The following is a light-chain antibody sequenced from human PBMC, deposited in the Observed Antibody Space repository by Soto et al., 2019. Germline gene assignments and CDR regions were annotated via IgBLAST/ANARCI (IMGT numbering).Light chain of an antibody. CDR2: NTN. V-gene: IGLV8-61*01. J-gene: IGLJ3*02. CDR3: LLYVGSGVWV. CDR1: SGSVSISYY. Sequence: QTVVTQEPSFSVSPGGTVTLTCGLSSGSVSISYYPSWYQQTPGQAPRTLIYNTNTRSSGVPDRFSGSILGNRAVLTITGAQAEDESDYYCLLYVGSGVWVFGGGTKVTVL.